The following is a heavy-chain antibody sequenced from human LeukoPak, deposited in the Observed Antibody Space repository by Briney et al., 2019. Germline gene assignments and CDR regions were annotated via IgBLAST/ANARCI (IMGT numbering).Heavy chain of an antibody. D-gene: IGHD3-16*01. CDR2: IHYSGAT. Sequence: PSETLSLTCGVSGGSFSGYYWSWIRRPPGKGLEWIAEIHYSGATSYKPSLKSRVTISGDTAKNRIPLKVTSVTAADTAVYYCARGILGSYYFDLWGRGTLVTVSS. J-gene: IGHJ2*01. V-gene: IGHV4-34*01. CDR3: ARGILGSYYFDL. CDR1: GGSFSGYY.